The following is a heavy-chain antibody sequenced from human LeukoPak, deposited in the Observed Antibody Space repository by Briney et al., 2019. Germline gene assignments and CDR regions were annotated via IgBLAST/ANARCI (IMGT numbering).Heavy chain of an antibody. J-gene: IGHJ5*02. CDR2: ISAYNGNT. CDR3: ARCKVAARGFDP. D-gene: IGHD6-19*01. CDR1: GGTFSSYA. V-gene: IGHV1-18*01. Sequence: ASVKVSCKASGGTFSSYAISWVRQAPGQGLEWMGWISAYNGNTNYAQKLQGRVTMTRNTSISTAYMELSSLRSEDTAVYYCARCKVAARGFDPWGQGTLVTVSS.